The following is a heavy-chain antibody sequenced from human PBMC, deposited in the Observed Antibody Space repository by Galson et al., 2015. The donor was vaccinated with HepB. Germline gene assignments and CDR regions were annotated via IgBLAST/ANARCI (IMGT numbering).Heavy chain of an antibody. D-gene: IGHD3-3*01. Sequence: NYMTWVRQAPGKGLEWVSLIYSGGSTNYADSVRGRFTISRDNSKNTLFLQMNSLRAEDTAMYYCVRPYFGVVFWGQGTLVTVSS. CDR3: VRPYFGVVF. J-gene: IGHJ4*02. V-gene: IGHV3-53*01. CDR2: IYSGGST. CDR1: NY.